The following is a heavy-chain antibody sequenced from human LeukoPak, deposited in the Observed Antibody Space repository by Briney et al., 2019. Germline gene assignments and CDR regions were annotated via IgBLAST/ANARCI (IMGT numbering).Heavy chain of an antibody. J-gene: IGHJ4*02. Sequence: GASVKVSCKASGGTFSSYAISWVRQAPGQGLEWMGGIIPIFGTANYAQKFQGRVTITTDESTSTAYMELSSLRSEDTAVYYCARVGTDILTGYYRLDYWGQGTLVTVSS. CDR3: ARVGTDILTGYYRLDY. CDR1: GGTFSSYA. V-gene: IGHV1-69*05. D-gene: IGHD3-9*01. CDR2: IIPIFGTA.